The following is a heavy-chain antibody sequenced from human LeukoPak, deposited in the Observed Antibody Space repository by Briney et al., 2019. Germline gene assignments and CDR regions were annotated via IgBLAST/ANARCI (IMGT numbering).Heavy chain of an antibody. CDR1: GFALSNYA. V-gene: IGHV3-23*01. D-gene: IGHD4-17*01. Sequence: GGSLRLSCVASGFALSNYALTWVRQAPGKGLEWVSVISGSGGTTHYADSVKGRFTISRDNSKNTLYLEMNGLRVGDTAMYYCAKDPNGDYVGAFDFWGQGTMVTVSS. CDR3: AKDPNGDYVGAFDF. J-gene: IGHJ3*01. CDR2: ISGSGGTT.